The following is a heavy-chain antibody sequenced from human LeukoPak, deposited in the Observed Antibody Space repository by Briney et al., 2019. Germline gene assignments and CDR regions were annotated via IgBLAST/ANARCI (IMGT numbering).Heavy chain of an antibody. CDR3: HLKAPIVVVPTEDY. CDR2: MYLSGTT. D-gene: IGHD3-22*01. Sequence: SGTLSLTCTVSGDSINSLDLWSWVRQPPGQGLEWIGEMYLSGTTHSNPSVKSRVTISVDTSKNQFSLKLSSVTAADTAVYYCHLKAPIVVVPTEDYWGQGTLVTVSS. J-gene: IGHJ4*02. CDR1: GDSINSLDL. V-gene: IGHV4-4*02.